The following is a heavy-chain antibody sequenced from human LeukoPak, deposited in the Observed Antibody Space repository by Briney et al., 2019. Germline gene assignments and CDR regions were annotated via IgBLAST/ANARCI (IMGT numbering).Heavy chain of an antibody. J-gene: IGHJ4*02. CDR2: INHSGST. V-gene: IGHV4-34*01. CDR3: ASSKVGAGDY. Sequence: SETLSLTCAVYGGSFSGYYWTWIRNPQGKGLEWIGEINHSGSTNYNPSLKSRVTISVDTSKNQFSLKLSSVTAADTAVYYCASSKVGAGDYWGQGTLVTVSS. CDR1: GGSFSGYY. D-gene: IGHD1-26*01.